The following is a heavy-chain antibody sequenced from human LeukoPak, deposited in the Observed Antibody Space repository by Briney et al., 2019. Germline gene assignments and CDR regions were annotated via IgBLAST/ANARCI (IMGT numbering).Heavy chain of an antibody. D-gene: IGHD3-16*01. Sequence: SVKVSCEASGGTFSSYAISWVRQAPGQGLEWMGGIIPIFGTANYAQKFQGRVTITTDESTSTAYMELSSLRSEDTAVYYCARTSGELNDAFDIWGQGTMVTVSS. CDR3: ARTSGELNDAFDI. CDR2: IIPIFGTA. V-gene: IGHV1-69*05. J-gene: IGHJ3*02. CDR1: GGTFSSYA.